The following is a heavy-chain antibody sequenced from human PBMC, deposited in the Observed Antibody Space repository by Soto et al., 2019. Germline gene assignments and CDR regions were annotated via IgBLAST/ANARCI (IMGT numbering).Heavy chain of an antibody. Sequence: GGSPRLSCAASGFTFSSYAMSWVRQAPGKGLEWVSAISGSGGSTYYADSVKGRFTISRDNSKNTLYLQMNSLRAEDTAVYYCAKAPLYGDYSLYYLDYWGQGTLVTVSS. J-gene: IGHJ4*02. CDR3: AKAPLYGDYSLYYLDY. CDR2: ISGSGGST. V-gene: IGHV3-23*01. D-gene: IGHD4-17*01. CDR1: GFTFSSYA.